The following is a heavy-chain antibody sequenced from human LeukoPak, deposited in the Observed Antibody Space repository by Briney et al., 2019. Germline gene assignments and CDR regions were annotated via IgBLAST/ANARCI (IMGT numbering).Heavy chain of an antibody. D-gene: IGHD3-9*01. Sequence: PSETLSLTCTVSGGSVSSGSYYWSWIRQPPGKGLEWIGEINHSGSTNYNPSLKSRVTISVDTSKNQFSLKLSSVTAADTAVYYCAREGVGLRYFDWLPRTRYYYYGMDVWGQGTTVTVSS. CDR3: AREGVGLRYFDWLPRTRYYYYGMDV. V-gene: IGHV4-39*07. CDR1: GGSVSSGSYY. CDR2: INHSGST. J-gene: IGHJ6*02.